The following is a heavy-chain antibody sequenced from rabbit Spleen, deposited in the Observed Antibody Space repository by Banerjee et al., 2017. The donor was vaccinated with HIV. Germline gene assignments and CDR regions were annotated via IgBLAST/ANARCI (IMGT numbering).Heavy chain of an antibody. V-gene: IGHV1S40*01. CDR2: IYAGSSGTT. CDR3: ARDTGSSFSTYGMDL. D-gene: IGHD8-1*01. CDR1: GFSFSSSDY. J-gene: IGHJ6*01. Sequence: QSLEESGGGLVQPEGSLALTCKASGFSFSSSDYICWVRQAPGKGLEWIACIYAGSSGTTYYASGAKGRFTISKTSSTTVTLQMTSLTAVDTATYFCARDTGSSFSTYGMDLWGQGTLVTVS.